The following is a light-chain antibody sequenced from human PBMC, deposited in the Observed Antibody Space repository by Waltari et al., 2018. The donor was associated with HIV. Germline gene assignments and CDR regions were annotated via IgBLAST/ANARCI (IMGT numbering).Light chain of an antibody. CDR2: SIN. CDR1: TTDISSYDF. Sequence: QSALTQPASVSAFPGQSIPISCTGNTTDISSYDFVYGYRQDPGTAHQLVMYSINTRPSGIASRFSGVKSGNTASLRISGLQCEDEAEYFCSSYTSPSNLLFGGGTILTV. J-gene: IGLJ3*02. V-gene: IGLV2-14*03. CDR3: SSYTSPSNLL.